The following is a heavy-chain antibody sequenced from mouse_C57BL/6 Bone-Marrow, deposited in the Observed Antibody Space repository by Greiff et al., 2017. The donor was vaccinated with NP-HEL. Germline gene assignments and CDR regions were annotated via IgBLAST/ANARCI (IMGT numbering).Heavy chain of an antibody. CDR1: GYTFTSYG. J-gene: IGHJ2*01. Sequence: VQGVESGAELARPGASVKLSCKASGYTFTSYGISWVKQRTGQGLEWIGEIYPRSGNTYYNEKFKGKATLTADKSSSKEYMELRSLTSEDSAVYFCARSFDYDWPYYFDYWGQGTPLTVSS. CDR3: ARSFDYDWPYYFDY. D-gene: IGHD2-4*01. V-gene: IGHV1-81*01. CDR2: IYPRSGNT.